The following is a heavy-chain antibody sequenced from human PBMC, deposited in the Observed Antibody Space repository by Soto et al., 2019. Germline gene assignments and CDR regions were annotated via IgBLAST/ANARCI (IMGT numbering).Heavy chain of an antibody. CDR1: GYTLTELS. CDR3: ATLRYDYIWGSYRYTEKHYYFDY. J-gene: IGHJ4*02. Sequence: ASVKVSCKVSGYTLTELSMHWVRQAPGKGLEWMGGFDPEDGETIYAQKFQGRVTMTEDTSTDTAYMELSSLRSEDTAVYYCATLRYDYIWGSYRYTEKHYYFDYWGQGTLVTVSS. V-gene: IGHV1-24*01. CDR2: FDPEDGET. D-gene: IGHD3-16*02.